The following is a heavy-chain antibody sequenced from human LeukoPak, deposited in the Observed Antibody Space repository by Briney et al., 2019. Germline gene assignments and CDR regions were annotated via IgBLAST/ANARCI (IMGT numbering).Heavy chain of an antibody. CDR1: GFPLRGYG. D-gene: IGHD3-3*01. V-gene: IGHV3-30*03. CDR3: TRYDSSRFDP. Sequence: GGAPRLPFGAPGFPLRGYGIDRGRQGPGKGLEWVTGIAYDGSRKHYADSVKGRFTISRDNSRNTMDLQMNSLRVEDTAVYHCTRYDSSRFDPWGQGTLVIVSA. J-gene: IGHJ5*02. CDR2: IAYDGSRK.